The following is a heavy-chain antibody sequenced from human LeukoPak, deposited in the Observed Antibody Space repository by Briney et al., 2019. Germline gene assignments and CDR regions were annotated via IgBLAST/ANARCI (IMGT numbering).Heavy chain of an antibody. CDR2: ISGSGGST. J-gene: IGHJ3*02. CDR3: ARLSSLAFDI. CDR1: GFTFSSYG. D-gene: IGHD2-2*01. Sequence: GGTLRLSCAASGFTFSSYGMSWVRQAPGKGLEWVSAISGSGGSTYYADSVKGRFTISRDNSKNTLYLQMNSLRAEDTAVYYCARLSSLAFDIWGQGTMVTVSS. V-gene: IGHV3-23*01.